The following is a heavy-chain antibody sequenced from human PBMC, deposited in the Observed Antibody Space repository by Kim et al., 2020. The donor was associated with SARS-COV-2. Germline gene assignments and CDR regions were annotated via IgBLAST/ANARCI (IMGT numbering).Heavy chain of an antibody. CDR2: ISSSSSTI. CDR3: ARDPPN. CDR1: GFTFSSYS. J-gene: IGHJ4*02. V-gene: IGHV3-48*04. Sequence: GGSLRLSCAASGFTFSSYSMNWVRQAPGKGLEWVSYISSSSSTIYYADSVKGRFAISRDNAKNSLYLQMNSLRAEDTAVYYCARDPPNWGQGTLVTVSS.